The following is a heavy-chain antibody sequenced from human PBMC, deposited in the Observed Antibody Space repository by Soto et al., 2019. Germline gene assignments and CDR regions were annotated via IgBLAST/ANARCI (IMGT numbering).Heavy chain of an antibody. Sequence: SETLSLTCTVSGGSISSGGYYWSWIRQHPGKGLEWIGYIYYSGSTYYNPSLKSRVTISVDTSKNQFSLKLSSVTAADTAVYYCARVKYFDWLFDYWGQGTLVTVSS. CDR1: GGSISSGGYY. V-gene: IGHV4-30-4*08. CDR2: IYYSGST. D-gene: IGHD3-9*01. CDR3: ARVKYFDWLFDY. J-gene: IGHJ4*02.